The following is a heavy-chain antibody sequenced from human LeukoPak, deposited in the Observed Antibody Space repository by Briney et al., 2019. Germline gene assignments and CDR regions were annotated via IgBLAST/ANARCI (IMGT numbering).Heavy chain of an antibody. CDR3: ARLPYCGGDCYPNWFDP. CDR1: GYGFTSHW. D-gene: IGHD2-21*02. CDR2: IYPGGSDT. Sequence: GESLKISCKGSGYGFTSHWIGWVRQMPGKGLELMGIIYPGGSDTRYSPSFQGQVTISADKSISTAYLQWSSLKASDTAMYYCARLPYCGGDCYPNWFDPWGQGTLVTVSS. J-gene: IGHJ5*02. V-gene: IGHV5-51*01.